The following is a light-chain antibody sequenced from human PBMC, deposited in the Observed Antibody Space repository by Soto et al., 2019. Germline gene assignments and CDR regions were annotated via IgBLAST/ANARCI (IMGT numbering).Light chain of an antibody. CDR2: AAS. V-gene: IGKV1-8*01. J-gene: IGKJ3*01. CDR1: QGISSY. Sequence: AIRMTQSPSSFSASAGDRVTITCRASQGISSYLAWYQQKPGEAPKLLIYAASTLQSGVPSRFSGSGSGTDLTITISCLQSEDFATYYCQRYYNYPFTFGPGTKVDIK. CDR3: QRYYNYPFT.